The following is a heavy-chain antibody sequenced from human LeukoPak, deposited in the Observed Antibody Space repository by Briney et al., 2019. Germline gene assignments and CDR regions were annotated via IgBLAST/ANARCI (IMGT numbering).Heavy chain of an antibody. V-gene: IGHV4-39*01. J-gene: IGHJ4*02. CDR2: IYYSGST. Sequence: PSETLSLTCTVSGGSISSSSYYWGWIRQPPGKGLEWIGSIYYSGSTYYNPSLKSRVTISVDTSKNQFSLKLSSVTAADTAVYYCARRLVMDYWGQGTLVTVSS. CDR1: GGSISSSSYY. D-gene: IGHD6-6*01. CDR3: ARRLVMDY.